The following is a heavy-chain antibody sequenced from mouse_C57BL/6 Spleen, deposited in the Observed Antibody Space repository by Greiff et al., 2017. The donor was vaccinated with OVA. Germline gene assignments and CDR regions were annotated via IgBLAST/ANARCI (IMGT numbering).Heavy chain of an antibody. CDR3: ARDRYDGYYFYAMDY. J-gene: IGHJ4*01. D-gene: IGHD2-3*01. Sequence: EVQLQESGPGLVKPSQSLSLTCSVTGYSITSGYYWNWIRQFPGNKLEWMGYISYDGSNNYNPSLKNRISITRDTSKNQFFLKLNSVTTEDTATYYCARDRYDGYYFYAMDYWGQGTSVTVSS. CDR2: ISYDGSN. CDR1: GYSITSGYY. V-gene: IGHV3-6*01.